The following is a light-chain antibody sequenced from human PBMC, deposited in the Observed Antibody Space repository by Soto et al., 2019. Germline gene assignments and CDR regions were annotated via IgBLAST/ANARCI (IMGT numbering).Light chain of an antibody. J-gene: IGKJ5*01. Sequence: EVVLTQSPVTLSSSPGERATLSCRASQSFRGLLAWYQQKPGQAPRLLIYDAYNRATGIPPRFSGSGSGTDFTLTISSLEPEDSAVSYFQQRHMWPITFGQGTRLEIK. CDR2: DAY. V-gene: IGKV3-11*01. CDR1: QSFRGL. CDR3: QQRHMWPIT.